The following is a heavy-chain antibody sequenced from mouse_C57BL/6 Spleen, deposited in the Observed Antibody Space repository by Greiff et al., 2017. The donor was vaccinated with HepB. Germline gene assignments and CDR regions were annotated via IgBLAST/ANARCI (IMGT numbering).Heavy chain of an antibody. V-gene: IGHV1-18*01. J-gene: IGHJ4*01. D-gene: IGHD2-5*01. CDR2: INPNNGGT. CDR1: GYTFTDYN. Sequence: EVQLQQSGPELVKPGASVKIPCKASGYTFTDYNMDWVKQSHGKSLEWIGDINPNNGGTIYNQKFKGKATLTVDKSSSTAYMELRSLTSEDTAVYYCARYYYSNYHYAMDYWGQGTSVTVSS. CDR3: ARYYYSNYHYAMDY.